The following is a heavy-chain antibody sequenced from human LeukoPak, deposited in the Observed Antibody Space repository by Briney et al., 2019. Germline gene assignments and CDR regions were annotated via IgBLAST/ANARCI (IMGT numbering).Heavy chain of an antibody. Sequence: SETLSLTCNVSGDSIIGGSHYWTWLRQPAGQGLQWIGRMYPSGTTNYNPSLQSRVTISVDTSKNQFSLKLSSVTAADTAVYYCARPVEASGYDSESHFDYWGQGTLVTVSS. D-gene: IGHD5-12*01. CDR2: MYPSGTT. J-gene: IGHJ4*02. V-gene: IGHV4-61*02. CDR1: GDSIIGGSHY. CDR3: ARPVEASGYDSESHFDY.